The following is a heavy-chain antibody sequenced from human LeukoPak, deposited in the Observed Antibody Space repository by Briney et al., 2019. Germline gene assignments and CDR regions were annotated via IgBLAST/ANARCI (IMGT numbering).Heavy chain of an antibody. CDR1: GGSFSDYF. V-gene: IGHV4-34*01. D-gene: IGHD5-12*01. CDR3: VRHDGRGGATMGAFDS. Sequence: SETLSLTCAVYGGSFSDYFWSWIRQSPGKGLEWIGTVYYGRTTYYNPSLDGRVTISLDTSANHFSLQLNSVTAADTAVYYCVRHDGRGGATMGAFDSWGQGSLVTVSS. J-gene: IGHJ5*01. CDR2: VYYGRTT.